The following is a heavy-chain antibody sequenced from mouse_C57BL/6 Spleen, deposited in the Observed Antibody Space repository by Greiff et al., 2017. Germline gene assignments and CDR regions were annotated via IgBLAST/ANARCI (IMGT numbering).Heavy chain of an antibody. CDR3: ARLTTVVARDWYFDV. D-gene: IGHD1-1*01. J-gene: IGHJ1*03. V-gene: IGHV5-6*01. CDR2: ISSGGSYT. CDR1: GFTFSSYG. Sequence: EVQLVESGGDLVKPGGSLKLSCAASGFTFSSYGMSWVRQTPDKRLEWVATISSGGSYTYYPDSVKGRFTISSDNAKNTLYLQMSSLKSEDTAMYYCARLTTVVARDWYFDVWGTGTTVTVSS.